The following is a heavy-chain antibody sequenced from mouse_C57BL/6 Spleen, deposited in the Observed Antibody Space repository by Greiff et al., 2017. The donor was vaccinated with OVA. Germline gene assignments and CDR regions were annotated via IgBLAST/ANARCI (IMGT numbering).Heavy chain of an antibody. Sequence: EVKLQQSGPELVKPGASVKMSCKASGYTFTDYNMHWVKQSHGKSLEWIGYINPNNGGTSYNQKFKGKATLTVNKSSSTAYMELRSLTSEDSAVYYGARDDGSGHYARDYWGQGTSVTVSS. D-gene: IGHD1-1*01. CDR1: GYTFTDYN. V-gene: IGHV1-22*01. CDR3: ARDDGSGHYARDY. J-gene: IGHJ4*01. CDR2: INPNNGGT.